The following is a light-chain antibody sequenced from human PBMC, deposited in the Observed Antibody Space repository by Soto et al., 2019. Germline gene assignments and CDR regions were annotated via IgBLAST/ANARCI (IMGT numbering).Light chain of an antibody. CDR3: QQYYSYWT. Sequence: IQMTQSPSSRSASVGDRVAITCRASQGIRNDLGWYQQKPGKAPKLLIYAASTLQSGVPSRFSGSGSGTEFTLTISSLQPDDFATYYCQQYYSYWTFGQGTKVDIK. J-gene: IGKJ1*01. V-gene: IGKV1-17*01. CDR2: AAS. CDR1: QGIRND.